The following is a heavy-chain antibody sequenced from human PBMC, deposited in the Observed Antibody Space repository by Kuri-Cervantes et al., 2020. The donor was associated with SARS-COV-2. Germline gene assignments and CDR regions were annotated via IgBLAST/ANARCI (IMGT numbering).Heavy chain of an antibody. D-gene: IGHD3-22*01. CDR1: GFTFSSYA. Sequence: LSLTCAASGFTFSSYAMHWVRQAPGKGLEWVAVISYDGSNKYYADSVKGRFTISRDNSKNTLYLQMNSLRAEDTAVYYCASSDSSGLPWGQGTLVTVSS. CDR3: ASSDSSGLP. J-gene: IGHJ5*02. CDR2: ISYDGSNK. V-gene: IGHV3-30*04.